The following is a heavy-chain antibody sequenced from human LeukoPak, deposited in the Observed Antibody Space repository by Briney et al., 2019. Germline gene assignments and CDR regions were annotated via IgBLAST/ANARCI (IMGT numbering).Heavy chain of an antibody. CDR3: ARQGGGPYSGSPFDY. D-gene: IGHD1-26*01. CDR1: GFTFTSYA. Sequence: PGGSLRLSCAASGFTFTSYAMHWVRQAPGQRLEWMGWINAGNGNTKYSQKFQGRVTITRDTSASTAYMELSSLRSEDTAVYYCARQGGGPYSGSPFDYWGQGTLVTVSS. V-gene: IGHV1-3*01. J-gene: IGHJ4*02. CDR2: INAGNGNT.